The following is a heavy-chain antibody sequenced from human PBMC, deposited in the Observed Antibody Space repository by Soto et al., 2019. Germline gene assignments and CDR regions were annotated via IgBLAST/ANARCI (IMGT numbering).Heavy chain of an antibody. CDR1: GGSFSGYY. CDR3: ARGGPDYDYIWGSYRHDAFDI. J-gene: IGHJ3*02. CDR2: INHSGST. V-gene: IGHV4-34*01. Sequence: SETLSLTCAVYGGSFSGYYWSWIRQPPGKGLEWIGEINHSGSTNYNPSLKSRVTISVDTSKNQFSLKLSSVTAADTAVYYCARGGPDYDYIWGSYRHDAFDIWGQGTMVTVSS. D-gene: IGHD3-16*02.